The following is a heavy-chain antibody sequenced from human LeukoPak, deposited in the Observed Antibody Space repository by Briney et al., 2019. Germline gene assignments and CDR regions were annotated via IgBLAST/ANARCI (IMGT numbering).Heavy chain of an antibody. CDR1: GGSISSGSYY. CDR3: AKVRNRIQGAVDY. V-gene: IGHV4-61*02. J-gene: IGHJ4*02. CDR2: IYTSGST. Sequence: SETLSLTCTVSGGSISSGSYYWSWIRQPAGKGLEWIGRIYTSGSTNYNPSLKSRVTISVDTSKNQFSLKLSSVTAADTAVYYCAKVRNRIQGAVDYWGQGTLVTVSS. D-gene: IGHD1-26*01.